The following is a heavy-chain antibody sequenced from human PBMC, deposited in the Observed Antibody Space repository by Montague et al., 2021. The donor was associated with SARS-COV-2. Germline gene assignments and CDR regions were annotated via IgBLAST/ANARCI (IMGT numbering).Heavy chain of an antibody. CDR2: TKRGDT. CDR3: ARGREDLGSGTDYGFRRWFAP. V-gene: IGHV4-34*01. CDR1: GESYNPYGNSFSSYH. J-gene: IGHJ5*02. D-gene: IGHD3-10*01. Sequence: SETLSLTCAVYGESYNPYGNSFSSYHWSWIRQSQGKGLEWIGDTKRGDTKYNPSLKSRVTISVDTAKKQFSMTLTSVTAADTAVYYCARGREDLGSGTDYGFRRWFAPWGQGTQVTVSS.